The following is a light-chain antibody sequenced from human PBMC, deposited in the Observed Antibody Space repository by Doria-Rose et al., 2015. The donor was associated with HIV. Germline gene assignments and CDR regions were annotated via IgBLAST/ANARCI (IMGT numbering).Light chain of an antibody. Sequence: TQSPGTLSLYPGDSATLSCRASQSFSSTYLAWYQQKPGQAPSRLIYDGATRATGIPDRFSASGSGTDFTLTINRLEPEDFALYYCHQYGTSWTFGQGTKVEI. CDR1: QSFSSTY. V-gene: IGKV3-20*01. CDR2: DGA. J-gene: IGKJ1*01. CDR3: HQYGTSWT.